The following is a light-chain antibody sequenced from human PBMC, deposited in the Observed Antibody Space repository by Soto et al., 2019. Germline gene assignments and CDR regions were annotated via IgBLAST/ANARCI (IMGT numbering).Light chain of an antibody. J-gene: IGLJ1*01. CDR1: SSNIGAGYD. CDR2: GNS. V-gene: IGLV1-40*01. CDR3: QSYDSSLSGYV. Sequence: QSVLTQPPSVSGAPGQRVTISCTGSSSNIGAGYDVHWYQQLPGTAPKLLIYGNSNRPSGVPDRFSGSKSGTSASLAITGLQAXXXAXYYCQSYDSSLSGYVFGTGTKVTVL.